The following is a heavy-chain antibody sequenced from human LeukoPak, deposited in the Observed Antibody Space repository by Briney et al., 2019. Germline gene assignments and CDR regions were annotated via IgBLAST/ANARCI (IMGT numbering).Heavy chain of an antibody. D-gene: IGHD3-3*01. Sequence: PETLSLTCTVSGGSISSYYWSWIRQPPGKGLEWLGYIYYSGSTNYNPSLKSRVTISVDTSKNQFSLKLSSVTAADTAVYYCAREVPQYYDFWSGYYRGWFDPWGQGTLVTVSS. CDR3: AREVPQYYDFWSGYYRGWFDP. V-gene: IGHV4-59*01. J-gene: IGHJ5*02. CDR2: IYYSGST. CDR1: GGSISSYY.